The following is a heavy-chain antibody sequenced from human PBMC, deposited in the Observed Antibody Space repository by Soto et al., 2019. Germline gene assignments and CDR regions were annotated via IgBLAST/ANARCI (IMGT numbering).Heavy chain of an antibody. V-gene: IGHV4-59*01. CDR2: IYYSGST. D-gene: IGHD1-7*01. CDR1: GGSISSYY. CDR3: VREAPVRNYGLDGVNYYYCYIDG. Sequence: SETLSLTCTVSGGSISSYYWSWIRQPPGQGLEWIGYIYYSGSTNYNPSLKSRVTISVDTSKNQFSLKLSSVTAADTAVYYCVREAPVRNYGLDGVNYYYCYIDGRGKGTTGTV. J-gene: IGHJ6*03.